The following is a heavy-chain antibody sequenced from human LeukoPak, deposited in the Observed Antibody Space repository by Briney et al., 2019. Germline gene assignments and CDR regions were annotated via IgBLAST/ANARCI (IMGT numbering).Heavy chain of an antibody. CDR1: GYTFTSYG. D-gene: IGHD3-22*01. Sequence: ASVKVSCKASGYTFTSYGISWVRQAPGQGLEWMGWISAYNGNTNYAQKLQGRVTMTTDTSTSTAYMELRSLRSDDTAVYYCARGYYYDSSGWHSDYWGQGTLVTVSS. CDR3: ARGYYYDSSGWHSDY. J-gene: IGHJ4*02. CDR2: ISAYNGNT. V-gene: IGHV1-18*01.